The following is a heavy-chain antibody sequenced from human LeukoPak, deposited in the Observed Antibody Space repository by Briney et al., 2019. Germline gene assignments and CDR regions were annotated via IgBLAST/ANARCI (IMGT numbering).Heavy chain of an antibody. V-gene: IGHV3-23*01. CDR1: GFTFSSYA. CDR3: ARPYSSGWYADY. Sequence: PGGSLRLSCAASGFTFSSYAMNWVRQAPGKGLEWVSAISGSGGSTYYADSVKGRFTISRDNSKNTLYLQMNSLRAEDTAVYYCARPYSSGWYADYWGQGTQVTVSS. CDR2: ISGSGGST. D-gene: IGHD6-19*01. J-gene: IGHJ4*02.